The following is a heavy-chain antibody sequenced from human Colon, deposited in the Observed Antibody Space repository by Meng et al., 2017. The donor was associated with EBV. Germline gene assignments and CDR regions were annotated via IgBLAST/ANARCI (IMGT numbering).Heavy chain of an antibody. Sequence: QVHLEESGSGMVKPSXXLSLTCTVSGDSISIDIWWSWVRQPPGKGLEWIGEVYHRGDTNYNPSLKSRVDISVDKSKNQFYLSLFSVAAADTAVYYCGRDQGRELINHWGQGTLVTVSS. J-gene: IGHJ4*02. CDR1: GDSISIDIW. CDR2: VYHRGDT. V-gene: IGHV4-4*02. CDR3: GRDQGRELINH. D-gene: IGHD1-7*01.